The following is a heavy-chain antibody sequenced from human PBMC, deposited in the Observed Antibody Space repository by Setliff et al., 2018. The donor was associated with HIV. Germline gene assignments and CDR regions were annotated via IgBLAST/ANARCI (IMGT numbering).Heavy chain of an antibody. V-gene: IGHV4-39*01. CDR2: IFNDGRT. CDR1: GGSISSSSYY. CDR3: ARQSTVAAAGFDF. Sequence: SETLSLTCTVSGGSISSSSYYWGWIRQPPGKGLEWIGSIFNDGRTYYNPSLKSRVTIPMDTSTNQFSLKLTSVTAADTAVYFCARQSTVAAAGFDFWGQGTLVTVSS. J-gene: IGHJ4*02. D-gene: IGHD6-13*01.